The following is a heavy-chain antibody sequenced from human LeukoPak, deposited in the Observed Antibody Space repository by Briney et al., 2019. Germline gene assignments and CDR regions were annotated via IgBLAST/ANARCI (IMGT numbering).Heavy chain of an antibody. CDR3: ATRGGPSTFGELLVALDS. D-gene: IGHD3-10*01. CDR2: ISYDGSNK. J-gene: IGHJ4*02. CDR1: GFTFSSYA. Sequence: PGGSLRLSCAASGFTFSSYAMHWVRQAPGKGLEWVAVISYDGSNKYYADSVKGRFTISRDNAKNTLSLQMNSLRIEDTAVYYCATRGGPSTFGELLVALDSWGQGTLVTVSS. V-gene: IGHV3-30-3*01.